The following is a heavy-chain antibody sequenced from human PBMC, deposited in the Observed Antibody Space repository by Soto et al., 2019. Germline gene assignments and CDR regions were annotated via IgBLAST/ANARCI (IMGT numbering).Heavy chain of an antibody. CDR3: ARGVYCSSTSCYGRWFDP. Sequence: SETLSLTCAVYGGSFSGYYWSWIRQPPGKGLEWIGEINHSGSTNYNPSLKSRGTISVDTSKNQFSLKLSSVTAADTAVYYCARGVYCSSTSCYGRWFDPWGQGTLVTVSS. D-gene: IGHD2-2*01. V-gene: IGHV4-34*01. J-gene: IGHJ5*02. CDR2: INHSGST. CDR1: GGSFSGYY.